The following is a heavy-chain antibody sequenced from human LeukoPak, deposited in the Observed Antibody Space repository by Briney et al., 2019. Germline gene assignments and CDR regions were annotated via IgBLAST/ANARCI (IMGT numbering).Heavy chain of an antibody. V-gene: IGHV4-39*01. CDR1: GDAMSKSGWS. CDR3: ARLTLTGVAGRCWFDA. Sequence: SDTVSLPCKLWGDAMSKSGWSGGRVCRVRGGGLEWNETMPFDENVADNEVRSYNLSLKRRVIISAEKSKNQLSLKVNSVTAADTASYYCARLTLTGVAGRCWFDAWGQGTLVIVSS. CDR2: MPFDENVADNEVR. D-gene: IGHD3-3*01. J-gene: IGHJ5*02.